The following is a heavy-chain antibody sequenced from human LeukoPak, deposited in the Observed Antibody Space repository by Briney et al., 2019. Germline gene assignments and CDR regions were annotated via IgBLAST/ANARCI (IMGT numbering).Heavy chain of an antibody. CDR2: ISGSGGST. J-gene: IGHJ4*02. Sequence: PGGSLRLSCAASGFTFSSYAMSWVRQGPGKGLEWVSAISGSGGSTYYADSVKGRFTISRDNSKNTMYLQMNSLRAEDTAVYYCAKDREDFGVVIPFDSWGQGTLVTVSS. CDR3: AKDREDFGVVIPFDS. D-gene: IGHD3-3*01. CDR1: GFTFSSYA. V-gene: IGHV3-23*01.